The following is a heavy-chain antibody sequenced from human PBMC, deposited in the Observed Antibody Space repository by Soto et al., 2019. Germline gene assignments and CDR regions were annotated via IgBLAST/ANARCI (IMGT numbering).Heavy chain of an antibody. CDR2: IDYSGST. J-gene: IGHJ5*02. CDR1: GGSISSGGYY. V-gene: IGHV4-31*03. CDR3: ARAGGYDSSGCGRTRLDP. Sequence: QVQLQESGPGLVKPSQTLSLTCTVSGGSISSGGYYWSWIRQHPGKGLEWIGYIDYSGSTYYKPSLKSRVTMTVDTSKNQFTPKLSSVTAADTAVYYGARAGGYDSSGCGRTRLDPWGQGTLVTASS. D-gene: IGHD3-22*01.